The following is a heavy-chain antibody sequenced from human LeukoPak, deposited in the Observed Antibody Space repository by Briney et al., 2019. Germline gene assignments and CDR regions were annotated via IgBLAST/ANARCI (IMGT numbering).Heavy chain of an antibody. Sequence: GGSLRLSCVASGFTFSSYSLTWVRQAPGKGLEWVSHFSGGSSSVYYADSVKGRFTISRDNAKNSLYLQMNSLRDEDTAVYYCARKCGGYADYWGQGTLVTVSS. D-gene: IGHD5-12*01. CDR3: ARKCGGYADY. CDR2: FSGGSSSV. CDR1: GFTFSSYS. J-gene: IGHJ4*02. V-gene: IGHV3-48*02.